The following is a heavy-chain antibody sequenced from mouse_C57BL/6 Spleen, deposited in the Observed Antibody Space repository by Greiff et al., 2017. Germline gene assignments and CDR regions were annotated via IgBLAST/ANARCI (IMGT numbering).Heavy chain of an antibody. V-gene: IGHV3-1*01. CDR2: ISYSGST. Sequence: EVQLQESGPGMVKPSQSLSLTCTVTGYSITSGYDWHWIRHFPGNKLEWMGYISYSGSTNYNPSLKSRISITHDTSKNHFFLKLNSVTTEDTATYYCARDDDYYAMCYWGQGTSGTVSS. CDR3: ARDDDYYAMCY. CDR1: GYSITSGYD. D-gene: IGHD2-3*01. J-gene: IGHJ4*01.